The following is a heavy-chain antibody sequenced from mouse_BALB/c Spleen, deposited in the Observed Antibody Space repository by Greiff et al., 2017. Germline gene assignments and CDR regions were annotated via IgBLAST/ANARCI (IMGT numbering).Heavy chain of an antibody. CDR3: ARDYYYGSSGYLDY. J-gene: IGHJ2*01. D-gene: IGHD1-1*01. Sequence: VKLVESGPGLVAPSQSLSITCTVSGFSLTSYGVHWVRQPPGKGLEWLGVIWAGGSTNYNSALMSRLSISKDNSKSQVFLKMNSLQTDDTAMYYCARDYYYGSSGYLDYWGQGTTLTVSS. CDR2: IWAGGST. CDR1: GFSLTSYG. V-gene: IGHV2-9*02.